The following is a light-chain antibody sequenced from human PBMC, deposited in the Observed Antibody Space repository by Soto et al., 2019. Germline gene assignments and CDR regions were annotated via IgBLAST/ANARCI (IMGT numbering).Light chain of an antibody. CDR3: SSYGGSNTVV. Sequence: QSVLTQPPSASGSPGQSVTISCTGSSSDVGGYNYVSWYQQHPGKAPKLMIYEVSKRPSGVPDRLSGSKSGNTASLTVSGLQIEDEADYHCSSYGGSNTVVFGGGTKLTVL. CDR1: SSDVGGYNY. V-gene: IGLV2-8*01. CDR2: EVS. J-gene: IGLJ2*01.